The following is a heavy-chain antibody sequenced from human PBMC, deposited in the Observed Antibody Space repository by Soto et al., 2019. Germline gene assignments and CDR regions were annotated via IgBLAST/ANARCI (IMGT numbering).Heavy chain of an antibody. CDR1: GFAFSTHW. CDR2: MNPDGSQE. Sequence: EVQLVESGGGLVQPGGSLRLSCAASGFAFSTHWMSWVRQAPGQGLEWVATMNPDGSQEYYVDSVKGRFTVSRDNAKKSLYLQMNSLRDEDTAVYYCASGGWETPIWGQGTPVTASS. V-gene: IGHV3-7*03. CDR3: ASGGWETPI. J-gene: IGHJ4*02. D-gene: IGHD1-26*01.